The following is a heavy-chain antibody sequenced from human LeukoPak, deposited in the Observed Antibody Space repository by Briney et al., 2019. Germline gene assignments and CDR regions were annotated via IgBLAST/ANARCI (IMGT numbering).Heavy chain of an antibody. J-gene: IGHJ4*02. CDR3: AKEPEMATIS. D-gene: IGHD5-24*01. V-gene: IGHV3-30*18. CDR2: ISYDGSNK. Sequence: GRSLRLSCAASGFTFSSYGMHWVRQAPGKGLEWVAVISYDGSNKYYADSVKGRFTISRDNSKNTLYLQMNSLRAEDTAVYYCAKEPEMATISWGQGTLVTVSS. CDR1: GFTFSSYG.